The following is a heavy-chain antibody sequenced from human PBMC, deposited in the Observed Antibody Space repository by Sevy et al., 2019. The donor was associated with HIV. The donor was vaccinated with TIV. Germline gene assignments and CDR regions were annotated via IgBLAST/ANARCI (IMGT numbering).Heavy chain of an antibody. CDR3: ARHAHITMIVT. D-gene: IGHD3-22*01. Sequence: SETLSLTCTVSGGSISSSSYYWGWIRQAPGKGLEWIGSIFHSGSTYYNPSLKSRVTISVDTSKNQFSLKLNSVTAADTAVYYCARHAHITMIVTWGQGTLVTVSS. CDR1: GGSISSSSYY. J-gene: IGHJ5*02. V-gene: IGHV4-39*01. CDR2: IFHSGST.